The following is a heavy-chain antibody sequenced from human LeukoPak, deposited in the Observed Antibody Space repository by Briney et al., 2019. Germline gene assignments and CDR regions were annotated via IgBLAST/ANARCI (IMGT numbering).Heavy chain of an antibody. CDR3: ARLIGDYYDNSRSSYWHGHLDY. D-gene: IGHD3-22*01. Sequence: ASVKVSCKASGYTFTSYYMHWVRQAPGQGLEWMGIINPSGGSTSYAQKFQGRVTMTRDTSTSTVYMELNSLRSEDTAVYYCARLIGDYYDNSRSSYWHGHLDYWGQGALVTVSS. V-gene: IGHV1-46*01. J-gene: IGHJ4*02. CDR2: INPSGGST. CDR1: GYTFTSYY.